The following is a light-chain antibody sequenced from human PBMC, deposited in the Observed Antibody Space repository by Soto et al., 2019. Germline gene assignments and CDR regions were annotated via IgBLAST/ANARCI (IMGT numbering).Light chain of an antibody. CDR3: QQYNNWPLT. J-gene: IGKJ1*01. CDR1: QSISDT. Sequence: IVMTRSPSTQSVSPGGRATLSCSASQSISDTLAWYQQKPGQAPRLLIYGASTRATGIPARFSGSGSGTEFTLTISSLQSEDFAVYYCQQYNNWPLTFGQGTKVDI. CDR2: GAS. V-gene: IGKV3-15*01.